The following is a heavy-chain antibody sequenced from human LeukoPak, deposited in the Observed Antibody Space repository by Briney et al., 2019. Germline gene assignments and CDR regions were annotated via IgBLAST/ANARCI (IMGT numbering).Heavy chain of an antibody. Sequence: GGSLRLSCAASGFTFSSYAMSWVRQAPGKGLEWVSAISGSGGSTYYADSVKGRFTISRDNSKNTLYLQMNSLRAEDTAVYYCAKGPYSSSWYASEPRTMYYFDYWGQGTLVTVSS. J-gene: IGHJ4*02. CDR2: ISGSGGST. V-gene: IGHV3-23*01. D-gene: IGHD6-13*01. CDR3: AKGPYSSSWYASEPRTMYYFDY. CDR1: GFTFSSYA.